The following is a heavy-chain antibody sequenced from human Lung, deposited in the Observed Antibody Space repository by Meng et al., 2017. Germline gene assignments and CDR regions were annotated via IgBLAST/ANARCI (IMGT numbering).Heavy chain of an antibody. CDR2: INHSGST. D-gene: IGHD4-11*01. CDR1: GGSLRDYY. V-gene: IGHV4-34*01. J-gene: IGHJ4*02. CDR3: ARGPTTMAHDFDY. Sequence: QGQQKSSACGLSESLETRFPTCVCSGGSLRDYYWSWLRQPPGKGLEWIGEINHSGSTNYNPSLESRATISVDTSQNNLSLKLSSVTAADSAVYYCARGPTTMAHDFDYWGQGTLVTVSS.